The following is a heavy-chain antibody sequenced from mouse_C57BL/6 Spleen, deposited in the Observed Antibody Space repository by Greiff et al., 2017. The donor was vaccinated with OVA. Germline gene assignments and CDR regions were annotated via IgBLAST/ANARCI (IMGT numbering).Heavy chain of an antibody. V-gene: IGHV1-39*01. Sequence: VHVKQPGPELVKPGASVKISCKASGYSFTDYYMNWVKQSHGKSLEWIGVINPNYGTTSYNQKFKGKATLTVDQSSSTAYMQLTSLTSEDSAVYCCACDSSGSMDDWGQGTSVTVSS. CDR2: INPNYGTT. CDR3: ACDSSGSMDD. CDR1: GYSFTDYY. D-gene: IGHD3-2*01. J-gene: IGHJ4*01.